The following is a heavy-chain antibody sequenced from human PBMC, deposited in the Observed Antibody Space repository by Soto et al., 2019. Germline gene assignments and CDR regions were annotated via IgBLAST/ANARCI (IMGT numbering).Heavy chain of an antibody. CDR2: VSASGVTT. Sequence: GGSLRLSCAVTGFTFNTHAMSWVRQAPGKGLEWVATVSASGVTTYYTDSVKGRFTISRDNSNDTLVLQMKSLRAEDTAVYYCAKDRYFDWRNAFDIWGQGTMVTVSS. CDR1: GFTFNTHA. D-gene: IGHD3-9*01. V-gene: IGHV3-23*01. CDR3: AKDRYFDWRNAFDI. J-gene: IGHJ3*02.